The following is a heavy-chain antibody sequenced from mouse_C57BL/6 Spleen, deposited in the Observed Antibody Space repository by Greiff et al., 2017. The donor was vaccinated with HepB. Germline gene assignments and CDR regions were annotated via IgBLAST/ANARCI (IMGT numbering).Heavy chain of an antibody. CDR3: TREGGEGDYDYESKGVFDY. CDR1: GFTFSSYA. V-gene: IGHV5-9-1*02. CDR2: ISSGGDYI. Sequence: EVHLVESGEGLVKPGGSLKLSCAASGFTFSSYAMSWVRQTPEKRLEWVAYISSGGDYIYYADTVKGRFTISRDNARNTLYLQMSSMKSEDTAMYYCTREGGEGDYDYESKGVFDYWGQGTTLTVSS. D-gene: IGHD2-4*01. J-gene: IGHJ2*01.